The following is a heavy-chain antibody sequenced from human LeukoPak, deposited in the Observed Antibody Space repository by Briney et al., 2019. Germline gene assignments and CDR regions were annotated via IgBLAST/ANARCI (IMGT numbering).Heavy chain of an antibody. CDR1: GYTFTSYD. Sequence: ASVKVSCKASGYTFTSYDINWVRQATGQGLEWMGWMNPNSGNTGYAQEFQGRVTITRNTSISTAYMELSSLRSEDTAVYYCARGSLTYDAFDIWGQGTMVTVSS. V-gene: IGHV1-8*03. J-gene: IGHJ3*02. CDR3: ARGSLTYDAFDI. CDR2: MNPNSGNT.